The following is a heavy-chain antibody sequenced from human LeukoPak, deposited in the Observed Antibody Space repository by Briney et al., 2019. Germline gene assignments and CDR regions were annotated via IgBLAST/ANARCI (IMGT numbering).Heavy chain of an antibody. Sequence: GGSLRLSCAASGSSFSNYGMHWVRQAPGKGLEWVAFIRYDGSNKYYADSVKGRFTISRDNSKNTLYLQMNSLRAEDTAVYYCAKDPCGGDCYSVDYWGQGTLATVSS. D-gene: IGHD2-21*01. CDR2: IRYDGSNK. J-gene: IGHJ4*02. CDR1: GSSFSNYG. CDR3: AKDPCGGDCYSVDY. V-gene: IGHV3-30*02.